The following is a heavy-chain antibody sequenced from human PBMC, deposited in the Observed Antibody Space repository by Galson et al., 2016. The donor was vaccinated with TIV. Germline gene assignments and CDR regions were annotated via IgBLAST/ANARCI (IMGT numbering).Heavy chain of an antibody. Sequence: QSGAEVKKPGESLKISCKGSGSSFASYWIGWVRQMPGKGLECMGVIYPGDSDTRYSPTFQGQVTISADKSLSTAYLQWSSLKASDTAMYYCAREPRGGNYFDYWGQGALVTVSS. CDR1: GSSFASYW. CDR3: AREPRGGNYFDY. J-gene: IGHJ4*02. D-gene: IGHD2-15*01. V-gene: IGHV5-51*03. CDR2: IYPGDSDT.